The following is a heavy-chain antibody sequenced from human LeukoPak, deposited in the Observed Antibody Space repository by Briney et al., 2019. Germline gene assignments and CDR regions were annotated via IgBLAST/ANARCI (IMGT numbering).Heavy chain of an antibody. D-gene: IGHD3-3*01. Sequence: SETLSLTCAVYGGSFSGYSWSWIRQPPGKGLEWIGEINHSGSTNYNPSLKSRVTISVDTSKNQFSLKLSSVTAADTAVYYCARHGHFDFWRELYYYSYSMDVWGKGTTVTVSS. J-gene: IGHJ6*03. V-gene: IGHV4-34*01. CDR3: ARHGHFDFWRELYYYSYSMDV. CDR2: INHSGST. CDR1: GGSFSGYS.